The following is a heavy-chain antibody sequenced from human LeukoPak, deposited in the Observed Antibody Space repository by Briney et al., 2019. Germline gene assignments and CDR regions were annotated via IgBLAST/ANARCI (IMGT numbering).Heavy chain of an antibody. CDR1: GAYISRYY. CDR3: ARDMRGDFYDTSGLNWFDP. CDR2: ISYSATT. D-gene: IGHD3-22*01. J-gene: IGHJ5*02. V-gene: IGHV4-59*01. Sequence: PSETLSLTCTVSGAYISRYYWSWIQQPPGKGLDWIGYISYSATTNYNPSLMSRVTITVDTSKSQFSLKLSSVTAADTAVYYCARDMRGDFYDTSGLNWFDPWGQGTLVTVSS.